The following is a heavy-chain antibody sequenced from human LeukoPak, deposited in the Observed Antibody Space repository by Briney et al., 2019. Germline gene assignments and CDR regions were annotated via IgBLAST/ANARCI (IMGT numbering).Heavy chain of an antibody. V-gene: IGHV3-48*01. CDR2: ISSSTSTI. D-gene: IGHD2-2*01. CDR1: GFTFSSYN. Sequence: GGSLRLSCAASGFTFSSYNMNWVRQAPGKGLEWVSYISSSTSTIFYADSVKGRFTISRDNSKNTLYLQMNSLRAEDTAVYYCARAGVYCSSTSCYHFDYWGQGTLVTVSS. J-gene: IGHJ4*02. CDR3: ARAGVYCSSTSCYHFDY.